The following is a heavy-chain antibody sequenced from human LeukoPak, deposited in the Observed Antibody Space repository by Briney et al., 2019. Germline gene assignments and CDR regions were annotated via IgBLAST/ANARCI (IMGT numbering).Heavy chain of an antibody. CDR1: GFTFSSYE. J-gene: IGHJ4*02. CDR2: ISSSGSTI. D-gene: IGHD3-22*01. V-gene: IGHV3-48*03. CDR3: ARDNYYDSSGYSFDY. Sequence: PGGSLRLSCAASGFTFSSYEMNWVRQAPGKGLEWVSYISSSGSTIYYADSVKGRFTISRDNAKNSLYLQMNSLRAEDTAVYYCARDNYYDSSGYSFDYWGQGTLVTVSS.